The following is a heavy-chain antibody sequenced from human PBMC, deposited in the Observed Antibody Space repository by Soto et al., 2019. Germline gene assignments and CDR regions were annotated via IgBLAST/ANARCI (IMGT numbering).Heavy chain of an antibody. CDR2: IYYSGST. CDR1: GGSVNNANYF. CDR3: ARDADYGGSRGGMDV. Sequence: QVRLEESGPGLVKPSETLSLSSSVSGGSVNNANYFWNWIRHHPENGLEWIGYIYYSGSTRYNPSLKTRATLSIDTTKDQFSLRLNSVTVADTAVYFCARDADYGGSRGGMDVWGRGTTVTVSS. J-gene: IGHJ6*02. V-gene: IGHV4-31*03. D-gene: IGHD4-17*01.